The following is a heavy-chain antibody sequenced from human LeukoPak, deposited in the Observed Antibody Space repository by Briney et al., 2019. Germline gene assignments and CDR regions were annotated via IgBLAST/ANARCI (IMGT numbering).Heavy chain of an antibody. CDR2: INHRGST. J-gene: IGHJ5*02. CDR1: GGSFSGYY. CDR3: ARVNKGSSWYNWFDP. Sequence: SETLSLTCAVCGGSFSGYYWSWIRQPPGKGLEWMGEINHRGSTNYNPSLKSRVTISVDTSKNQFSLQLSSVTAADTAVYYCARVNKGSSWYNWFDPWGQGTLVTVSS. D-gene: IGHD6-13*01. V-gene: IGHV4-34*01.